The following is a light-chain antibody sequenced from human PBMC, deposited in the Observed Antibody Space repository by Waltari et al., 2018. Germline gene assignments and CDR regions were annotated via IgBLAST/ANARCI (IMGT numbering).Light chain of an antibody. CDR1: SSNIGRDT. V-gene: IGLV1-44*01. Sequence: QSVLTQPPSASGTPGQRVTISCSGSSSNIGRDTVNGYQQVPGTAPKHLIYGNDQRPSGVPDRFACSKSGTSASLAITGLQSEDEADYYCATWDDSLNGRVFGGGTKLTVL. CDR3: ATWDDSLNGRV. CDR2: GND. J-gene: IGLJ3*02.